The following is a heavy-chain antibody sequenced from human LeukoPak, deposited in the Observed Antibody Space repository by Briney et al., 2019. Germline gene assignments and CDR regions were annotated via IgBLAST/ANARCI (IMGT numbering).Heavy chain of an antibody. J-gene: IGHJ4*02. V-gene: IGHV4-30-2*01. D-gene: IGHD3-22*01. CDR1: GGSISSGGYS. Sequence: KSSETLSLTCAVSGGSISSGGYSWSWIRQPPGKGLEWIGYIYHSGSTYYNPSLKSRVTISVDRSKNQFSLKLSSVTAADTAVYYCASWEGSSGYYSHFDYWGQGTLVTVSS. CDR3: ASWEGSSGYYSHFDY. CDR2: IYHSGST.